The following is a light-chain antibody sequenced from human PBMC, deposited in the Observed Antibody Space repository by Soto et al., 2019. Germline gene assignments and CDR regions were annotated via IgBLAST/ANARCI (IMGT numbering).Light chain of an antibody. V-gene: IGKV1-33*01. Sequence: DIQMTQSPSSLSASVGDRVTITCQARQDISNYLNWYQQKPGKAPKLLIYDASNLETGVPSRFSGSGSGTDFTFTISSLQPEDIATYYCQQYDNLPLTYGGGTKVDI. CDR1: QDISNY. CDR2: DAS. CDR3: QQYDNLPLT. J-gene: IGKJ4*01.